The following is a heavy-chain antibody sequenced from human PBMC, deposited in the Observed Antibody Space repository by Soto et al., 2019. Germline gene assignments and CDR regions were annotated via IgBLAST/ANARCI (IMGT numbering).Heavy chain of an antibody. CDR3: ARGRSHEWELLVQYFDY. Sequence: SETLSLTCTVSGGSVSKSYWGWIRQPPGKGLEWVAYVYYSGSTNYNPSLGSRVTISVDKSKSQFSLKMTSVTGADTAVYYCARGRSHEWELLVQYFDYWGQGTLVTVSS. J-gene: IGHJ4*02. CDR2: VYYSGST. CDR1: GGSVSKSY. V-gene: IGHV4-59*02. D-gene: IGHD1-26*01.